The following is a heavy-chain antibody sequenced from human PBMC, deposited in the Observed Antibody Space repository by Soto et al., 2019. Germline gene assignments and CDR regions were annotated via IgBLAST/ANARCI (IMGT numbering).Heavy chain of an antibody. CDR3: ARGGYSYGWDYGSGRRYYFEY. V-gene: IGHV1-69*01. D-gene: IGHD3-10*01. CDR1: GGTFSSYA. J-gene: IGHJ4*02. Sequence: QVQLVQSGAEVKKPGSSVKVSCKASGGTFSSYAISWVRQAPGQGLEWMGGIIPIFGTANYAQKFQGRVTITADESTSTAYMELSSLRSEDTAVYYCARGGYSYGWDYGSGRRYYFEYWGQGTLVTVSS. CDR2: IIPIFGTA.